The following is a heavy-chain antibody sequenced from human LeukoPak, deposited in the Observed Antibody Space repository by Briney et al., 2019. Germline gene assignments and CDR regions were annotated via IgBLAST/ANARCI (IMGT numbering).Heavy chain of an antibody. CDR3: AIDLSGMRDNY. V-gene: IGHV3-72*01. D-gene: IGHD3-10*01. CDR1: GFGFSDYH. J-gene: IGHJ4*02. CDR2: SRNRADSYTT. Sequence: GGSLRLSCAASGFGFSDYHMDWVRQAPGKGLDWVGRSRNRADSYTTDYAASVRGRFTISRDDSKNSMYLQMNSLKTEDTAVYYCAIDLSGMRDNYWGQGTLVTVSS.